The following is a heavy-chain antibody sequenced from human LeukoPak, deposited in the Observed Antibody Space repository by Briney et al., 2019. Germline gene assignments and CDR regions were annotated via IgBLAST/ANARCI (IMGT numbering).Heavy chain of an antibody. V-gene: IGHV1-69*13. D-gene: IGHD2-21*02. CDR1: GGTFSSTT. CDR3: ARGWLAETTVVTPYNY. J-gene: IGHJ4*02. Sequence: SVKVSCKASGGTFSSTTINWARQAPGQGLEWMGGITPIFRTPNYAQKFQGRVTITAVESMSTAYMELSSLRSEDTAVYYCARGWLAETTVVTPYNYWGQGTLVTVSS. CDR2: ITPIFRTP.